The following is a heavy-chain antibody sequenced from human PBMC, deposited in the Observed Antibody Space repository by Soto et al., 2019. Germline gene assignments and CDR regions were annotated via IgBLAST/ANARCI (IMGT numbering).Heavy chain of an antibody. V-gene: IGHV3-74*01. CDR2: INSDGSST. CDR3: ARDQVYCSSTSCSYGMDV. Sequence: GGSLRLSCAASGFTFSSYWMHWVRQAPGKGLVWVSRINSDGSSTSYADSVKGRFTISRDNAKNTLYLQMNSLRAEDTAVYYCARDQVYCSSTSCSYGMDVWGQGTTVTVSS. D-gene: IGHD2-2*01. J-gene: IGHJ6*02. CDR1: GFTFSSYW.